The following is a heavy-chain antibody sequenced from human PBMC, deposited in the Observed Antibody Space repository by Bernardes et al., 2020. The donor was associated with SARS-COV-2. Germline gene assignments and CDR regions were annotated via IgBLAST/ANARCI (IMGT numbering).Heavy chain of an antibody. Sequence: GESLKISCKGSGYIFTSYWIVWVRQMPGKGLEWMGIIYPSDSDARYSPSFQGQVTISVDKSINTAYLQWSSLKASDTAIYYCARRYGSGSLGMGVWGQGTTVTVSS. CDR3: ARRYGSGSLGMGV. V-gene: IGHV5-51*01. D-gene: IGHD3-10*01. CDR2: IYPSDSDA. J-gene: IGHJ6*02. CDR1: GYIFTSYW.